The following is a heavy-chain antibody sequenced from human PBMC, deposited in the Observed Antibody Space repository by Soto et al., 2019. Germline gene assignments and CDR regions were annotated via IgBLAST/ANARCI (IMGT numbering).Heavy chain of an antibody. CDR2: ISWDGGST. D-gene: IGHD4-4*01. V-gene: IGHV3-43*01. J-gene: IGHJ6*02. CDR3: AKDKTTVTTPDYGMDV. CDR1: GFTFDDYT. Sequence: GGSLRLSCAASGFTFDDYTMHWVRQAPGKGLEWVSLISWDGGSTYYADSVKGRFTISRDNSKNSLYLQMNSLRTEDTALYYCAKDKTTVTTPDYGMDVWGQGTTVTVSS.